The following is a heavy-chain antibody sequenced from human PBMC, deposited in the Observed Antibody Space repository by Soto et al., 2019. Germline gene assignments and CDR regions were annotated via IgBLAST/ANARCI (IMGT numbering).Heavy chain of an antibody. CDR1: GGTFSSYT. CDR3: ARDGGYSYGPSYFDY. V-gene: IGHV1-18*01. D-gene: IGHD5-18*01. CDR2: ISAYNGNT. Sequence: ASVKVSCKASGGTFSSYTISWVRQAPGQGLEWMGWISAYNGNTNYAQKLQGRVTMTTDTSTSTAYMELRSLRSDDTAVYYCARDGGYSYGPSYFDYWGQGTLVTVS. J-gene: IGHJ4*02.